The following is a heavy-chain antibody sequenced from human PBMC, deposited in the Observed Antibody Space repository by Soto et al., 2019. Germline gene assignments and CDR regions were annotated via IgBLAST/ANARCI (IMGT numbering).Heavy chain of an antibody. CDR2: INHSGST. Sequence: SETLPLTCAVYGGSFSGYYWSLIRQPPGKGLEKIGEINHSGSTNYNPSLKSRVTISVDTSKNQFSLKMSSGTAADTAVFYCACHPHEYSSTMGSSDPWGEGTLVTVSS. V-gene: IGHV4-34*01. CDR3: ACHPHEYSSTMGSSDP. CDR1: GGSFSGYY. D-gene: IGHD6-6*01. J-gene: IGHJ5*02.